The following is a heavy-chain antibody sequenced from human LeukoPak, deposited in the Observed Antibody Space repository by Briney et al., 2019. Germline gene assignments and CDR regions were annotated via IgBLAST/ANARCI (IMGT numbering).Heavy chain of an antibody. J-gene: IGHJ4*02. CDR2: ISGGGGST. CDR3: AKVPSTHGGSYPLLFDF. V-gene: IGHV3-23*01. CDR1: GFTFSSYA. D-gene: IGHD1-26*01. Sequence: GGSLRLSCAASGFTFSSYAMSWVRQTPGKGLEWVSAISGGGGSTYYADSVKGRFTISRDISKNTLYLQMNSLRAEDTAVYYCAKVPSTHGGSYPLLFDFWGQGTLVTVSS.